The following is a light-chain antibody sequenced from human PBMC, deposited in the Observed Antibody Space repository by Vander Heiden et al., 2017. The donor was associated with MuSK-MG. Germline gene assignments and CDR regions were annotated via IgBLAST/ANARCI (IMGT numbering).Light chain of an antibody. CDR2: GAS. CDR1: QSVGSSY. CDR3: QRYGSSPRT. V-gene: IGKV3-20*01. Sequence: EIVLTQSTGTLSLSPGERATLSCRASQSVGSSYLAWYQQKPGQAPRLLLYGASSSATGIPDRFSGSGSVTDFTLTIIILEPEDFAVYYCQRYGSSPRTFGQGTKVEIK. J-gene: IGKJ1*01.